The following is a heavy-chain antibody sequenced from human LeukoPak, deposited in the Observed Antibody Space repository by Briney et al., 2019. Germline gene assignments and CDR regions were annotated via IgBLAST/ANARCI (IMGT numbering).Heavy chain of an antibody. D-gene: IGHD3-9*01. CDR2: FSPYNGDT. CDR3: AREESQEVTYYDVLTGETSNSYYYYYMDA. J-gene: IGHJ6*03. Sequence: ASVKVSCKASGYTFTKYAISWVRQAPGQGLEWMGWFSPYNGDTNYPPKLQGRVTMTADTSTSTASMELRSLRSDDTAVYYCAREESQEVTYYDVLTGETSNSYYYYYMDAWGKGTTVTVSS. V-gene: IGHV1-18*01. CDR1: GYTFTKYA.